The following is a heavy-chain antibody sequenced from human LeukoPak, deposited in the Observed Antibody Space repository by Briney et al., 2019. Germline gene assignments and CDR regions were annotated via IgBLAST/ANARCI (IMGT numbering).Heavy chain of an antibody. Sequence: GGSLRLSCAASGFTFSSYSMNWVRQAPGKGLEWVSAISGSGGSTYYADSVKGRFTISRHNSKNTLYLQMNSLRAEDTAVYYCAREIAVADNGAFDIWGQGTMVTVSS. V-gene: IGHV3-23*01. D-gene: IGHD6-19*01. CDR3: AREIAVADNGAFDI. CDR1: GFTFSSYS. CDR2: ISGSGGST. J-gene: IGHJ3*02.